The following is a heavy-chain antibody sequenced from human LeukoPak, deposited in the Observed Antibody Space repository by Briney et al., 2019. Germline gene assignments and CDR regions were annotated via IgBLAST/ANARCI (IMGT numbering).Heavy chain of an antibody. CDR1: GFTFSSYE. CDR2: ISSSGSTI. CDR3: AYYHVNEEPPTF. J-gene: IGHJ4*02. D-gene: IGHD1-1*01. V-gene: IGHV3-48*03. Sequence: GGSLRLSCVASGFTFSSYEMNWVRQAPGKGLEWVSYISSSGSTIYYADSVKGRFTVSRDNSKNMLYLQMNSLRAEDTAVYYCAYYHVNEEPPTFWGQGTLVTVSS.